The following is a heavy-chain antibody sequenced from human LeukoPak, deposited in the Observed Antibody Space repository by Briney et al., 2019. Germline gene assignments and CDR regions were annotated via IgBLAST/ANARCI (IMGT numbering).Heavy chain of an antibody. CDR3: ARNIAAAGTYYYYGMDV. CDR1: GYTFTSYG. CDR2: ISAYNGNT. Sequence: GASVKVSCKASGYTFTSYGISWVRQAPGQGLEWMGWISAYNGNTNYAQKLQGGVTMTTDTSTSTAYMELRSLRSDDTAVYYCARNIAAAGTYYYYGMDVWGQGTTVTVSS. J-gene: IGHJ6*02. D-gene: IGHD6-13*01. V-gene: IGHV1-18*01.